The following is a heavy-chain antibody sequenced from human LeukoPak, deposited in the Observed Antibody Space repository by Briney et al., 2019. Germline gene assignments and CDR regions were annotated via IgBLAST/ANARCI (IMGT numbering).Heavy chain of an antibody. V-gene: IGHV3-30*01. CDR1: GFTFSSYA. CDR3: ARDGDCGGDCYGYYYYYYMDV. Sequence: GGSLRLSCAASGFTFSSYAMHWVRQAPGRGLEWVAVISYDGSNKYYADSVKGRFTISRDNSKNTLYLQMNSLRAEDTAVYYCARDGDCGGDCYGYYYYYYMDVWGKGTTVTVSS. J-gene: IGHJ6*03. CDR2: ISYDGSNK. D-gene: IGHD2-21*02.